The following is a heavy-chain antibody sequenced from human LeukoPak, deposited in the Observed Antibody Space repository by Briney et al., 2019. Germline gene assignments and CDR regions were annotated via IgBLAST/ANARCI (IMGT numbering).Heavy chain of an antibody. CDR1: GGSISSVGDY. Sequence: PSETLSLTCTVSGGSISSVGDYWGWIRQPPGKGLEWMGSIYFSGTTYYNPSLKSRVTISGDTSKNQFSLKVSSVTAADTAVYYCARDQTAMAAFDYWGQGTLVTVSS. D-gene: IGHD5-18*01. CDR3: ARDQTAMAAFDY. J-gene: IGHJ4*02. V-gene: IGHV4-39*02. CDR2: IYFSGTT.